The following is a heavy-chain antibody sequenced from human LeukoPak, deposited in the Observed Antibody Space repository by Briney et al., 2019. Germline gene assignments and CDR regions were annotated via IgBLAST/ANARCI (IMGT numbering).Heavy chain of an antibody. CDR2: ISSTGTYT. J-gene: IGHJ4*02. V-gene: IGHV3-11*05. D-gene: IGHD2-15*01. Sequence: GGSLRLSCAASGFTFSDYYMSWVRQAPGKGLEWVSYISSTGTYTNYADSVKGRFTISRDNAKNSLYLQMNSLRAEDTAVYYCAKEFCSGGSCNLDYWGQGTLVTVSS. CDR3: AKEFCSGGSCNLDY. CDR1: GFTFSDYY.